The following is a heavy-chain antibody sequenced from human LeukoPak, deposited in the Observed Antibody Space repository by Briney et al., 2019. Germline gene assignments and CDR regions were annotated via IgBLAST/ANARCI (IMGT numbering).Heavy chain of an antibody. J-gene: IGHJ4*02. V-gene: IGHV4-39*01. D-gene: IGHD5-18*01. CDR1: GGSISSSSYY. CDR3: ARRPSPGYSYGQVDY. CDR2: IYYSGST. Sequence: SETLSLTCTVSGGSISSSSYYWGWIRQPPGKGLEWIGSIYYSGSTYYNPSLKSRVTISVDTSKNQFSLKLSSVTAADTAVYYCARRPSPGYSYGQVDYWGQGTLVTVSS.